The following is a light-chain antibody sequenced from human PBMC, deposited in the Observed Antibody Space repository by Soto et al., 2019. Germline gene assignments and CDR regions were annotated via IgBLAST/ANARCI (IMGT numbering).Light chain of an antibody. CDR1: QSVGSW. V-gene: IGKV1-5*03. CDR3: QQYGSSSPWT. CDR2: KAS. J-gene: IGKJ1*01. Sequence: DIQMTQSPSTLSASVGDRVTITCRASQSVGSWLALYQQKPGKAPKLLIYKASSLESGVPSRFSGSGSGTEVSLAISSLQPDDFASYHCQQYGSSSPWTFGQGTKVEIK.